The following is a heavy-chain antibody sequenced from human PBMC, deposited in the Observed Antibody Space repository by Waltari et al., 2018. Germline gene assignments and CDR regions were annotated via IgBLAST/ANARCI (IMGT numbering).Heavy chain of an antibody. CDR3: ARHRSGWPRDAFDI. CDR2: IYYSGST. Sequence: QLQLQESGPGLVKPSETLPLTCTVSGGSISSSSYYWGWIRQPPGKGLEWIGSIYYSGSTYYNPSLKSRVTISVDTSKNQFSLKLSSVTAADTAVYYCARHRSGWPRDAFDIWGQGTMVTVSS. J-gene: IGHJ3*02. V-gene: IGHV4-39*01. CDR1: GGSISSSSYY. D-gene: IGHD6-19*01.